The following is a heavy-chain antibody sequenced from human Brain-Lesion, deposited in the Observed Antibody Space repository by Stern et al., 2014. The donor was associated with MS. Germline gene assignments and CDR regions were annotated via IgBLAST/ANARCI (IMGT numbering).Heavy chain of an antibody. Sequence: QVQLEQSGAEVKKPGASGKVYSKTSGYIFTGYYIHWGRQAPGQGLEWMAWVIPYTRRPKHAQMFQGRVTLRRDTCASTAYVELSSLTSDDTAVYYCARDQRGITIFGVVTDYYYLGMDVWGQGTTVTVSS. CDR1: GYIFTGYY. CDR3: ARDQRGITIFGVVTDYYYLGMDV. D-gene: IGHD3-3*01. J-gene: IGHJ6*02. V-gene: IGHV1-2*02. CDR2: VIPYTRRP.